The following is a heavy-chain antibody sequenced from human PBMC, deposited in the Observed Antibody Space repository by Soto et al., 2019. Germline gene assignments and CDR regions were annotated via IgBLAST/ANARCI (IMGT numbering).Heavy chain of an antibody. J-gene: IGHJ3*02. CDR3: ARAGIAVAGDAFDI. V-gene: IGHV4-39*01. D-gene: IGHD6-19*01. CDR1: GGSISSSSYY. CDR2: IYYSGST. Sequence: QLQLQESGPGLVKPSETLSLTCTVSGGSISSSSYYWGWIRQPPGKGLEWTGSIYYSGSTYYNPSLKVRVSLSVDTSKNQFSLKLSSVTAADTAVYYCARAGIAVAGDAFDIWGQGTMVTVSS.